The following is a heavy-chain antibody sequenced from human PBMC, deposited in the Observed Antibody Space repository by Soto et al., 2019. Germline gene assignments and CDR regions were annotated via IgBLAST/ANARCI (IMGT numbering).Heavy chain of an antibody. V-gene: IGHV1-3*01. CDR1: GYTFTSYA. J-gene: IGHJ5*02. CDR3: ARESITGTTWWFDP. D-gene: IGHD1-7*01. Sequence: ASVKVSCKASGYTFTSYAMHWVRQAPGQRLEWMGWINAGSGNTKYSQKFQGRVTITRDTSASTAYMELSSLRSEDTAVYYCARESITGTTWWFDPWGQGTLVTVS. CDR2: INAGSGNT.